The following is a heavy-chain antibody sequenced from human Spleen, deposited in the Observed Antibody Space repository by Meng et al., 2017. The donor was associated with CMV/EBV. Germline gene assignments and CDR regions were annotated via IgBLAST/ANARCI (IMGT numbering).Heavy chain of an antibody. V-gene: IGHV3-48*04. CDR1: GFTFSSYS. CDR3: AAAERTAVAGSVWFDP. Sequence: GESLKISCAASGFTFSSYSMNWVRQAPRKGLEWVSYISSSSSTIYYADSVKGRFTISRDNAKNSLYLQMNSLRAEDTALYYCAAAERTAVAGSVWFDPWGQGTLVTVSS. CDR2: ISSSSSTI. D-gene: IGHD6-19*01. J-gene: IGHJ5*02.